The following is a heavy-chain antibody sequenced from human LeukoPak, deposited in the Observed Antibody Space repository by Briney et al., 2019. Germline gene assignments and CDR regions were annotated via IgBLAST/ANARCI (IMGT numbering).Heavy chain of an antibody. CDR2: MNPNSGNT. Sequence: ASVKVSCKASGYTFTSYDINWVRQATGQGLEWMGWMNPNSGNTGYAQKFQGRVTMTRNTSISTAYMELSSLRSEDTAVYYCAKDLERLHSNFQNVDYGDYGVWFDPWGQGTLVTVSS. CDR1: GYTFTSYD. CDR3: AKDLERLHSNFQNVDYGDYGVWFDP. V-gene: IGHV1-8*01. D-gene: IGHD4-17*01. J-gene: IGHJ5*02.